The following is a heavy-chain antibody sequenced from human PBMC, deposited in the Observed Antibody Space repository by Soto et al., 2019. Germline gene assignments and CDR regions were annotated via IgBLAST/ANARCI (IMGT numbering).Heavy chain of an antibody. J-gene: IGHJ4*02. D-gene: IGHD6-13*01. CDR3: ARVPGYSSSWYYFDY. Sequence: ASVKVSCKASGYTFTGYYMHWVRQAPGQGLEWMGWINPNSGGTNYAQKFQGRVTMTRDTSISTAYMELSRPRSDDTAVYYCARVPGYSSSWYYFDYWGQGTLVTVSS. V-gene: IGHV1-2*02. CDR1: GYTFTGYY. CDR2: INPNSGGT.